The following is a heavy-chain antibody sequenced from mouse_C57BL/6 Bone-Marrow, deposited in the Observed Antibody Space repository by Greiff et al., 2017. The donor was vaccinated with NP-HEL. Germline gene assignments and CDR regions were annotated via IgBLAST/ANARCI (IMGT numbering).Heavy chain of an antibody. J-gene: IGHJ2*01. CDR3: ARRRYGSSYDY. Sequence: QVQLKESGAELARPGASVKLSCKASGYTFTSYGISWVKQRTGQGLEWIGEIYPRSGNTYYNEKFKGKATLTADKSSSTAYMELRSLTSEDSAVYFCARRRYGSSYDYWGQGTTLTVSS. V-gene: IGHV1-81*01. CDR2: IYPRSGNT. D-gene: IGHD1-1*01. CDR1: GYTFTSYG.